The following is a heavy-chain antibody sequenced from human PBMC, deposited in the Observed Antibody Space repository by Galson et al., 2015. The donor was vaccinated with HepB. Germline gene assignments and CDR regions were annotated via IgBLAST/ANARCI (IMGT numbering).Heavy chain of an antibody. CDR1: GFTFSNAW. V-gene: IGHV3-15*01. CDR2: IKSKTDGGTT. Sequence: SLRLSCAASGFTFSNAWMSWVRQAPGKGLEWVGRIKSKTDGGTTDYAAPVKGRFTISRDDSKNTLYLQMNSLKTEDTAVYYCTTGFYYDSSGYYWMVYYGMDVWGQGTTVTVSS. D-gene: IGHD3-22*01. J-gene: IGHJ6*02. CDR3: TTGFYYDSSGYYWMVYYGMDV.